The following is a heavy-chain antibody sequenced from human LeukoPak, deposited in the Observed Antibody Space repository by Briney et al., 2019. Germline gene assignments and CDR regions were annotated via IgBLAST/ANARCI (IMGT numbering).Heavy chain of an antibody. Sequence: SETLSLTCTVSGGSISSYYWSWIRQPPGKGLEWIGYTYYSGSTNYNPSLKSRVTISVDTSKNQFSLKLSSVTAADTAVYYCARSLSSGGNYYYYYYMDVWGKGTTVTIFS. CDR3: ARSLSSGGNYYYYYYMDV. V-gene: IGHV4-59*01. D-gene: IGHD2-15*01. CDR1: GGSISSYY. J-gene: IGHJ6*03. CDR2: TYYSGST.